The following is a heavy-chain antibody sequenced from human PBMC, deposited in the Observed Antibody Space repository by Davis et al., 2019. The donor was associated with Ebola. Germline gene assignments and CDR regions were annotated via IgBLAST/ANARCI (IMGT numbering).Heavy chain of an antibody. V-gene: IGHV4-59*08. CDR3: ARHRGNYYDY. CDR2: IYYSGST. CDR1: GGSISSHY. Sequence: SETLSLTCTVSGGSISSHYWSWIRQPPGKGLEWIGYIYYSGSTNYNSSLKSRITISVDTSKNQFSLKLNSVTATDTAVYYCARHRGNYYDYWGQGTLVTVSS. D-gene: IGHD1-26*01. J-gene: IGHJ4*02.